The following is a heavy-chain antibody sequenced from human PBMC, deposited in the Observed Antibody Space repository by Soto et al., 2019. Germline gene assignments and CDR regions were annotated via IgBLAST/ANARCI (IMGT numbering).Heavy chain of an antibody. Sequence: QVQLQESGPGLVKPSETLSLTCTVSGGSISSYYWGWIRQPPGKGLEWIGYIYYSGSTNYNPSLESLVTISVDTSKNQFSLKLSSVTAADTAVYYCARVLFGRGNWFDPWGQGTLVTVSS. D-gene: IGHD3-10*01. CDR1: GGSISSYY. CDR2: IYYSGST. V-gene: IGHV4-59*01. J-gene: IGHJ5*02. CDR3: ARVLFGRGNWFDP.